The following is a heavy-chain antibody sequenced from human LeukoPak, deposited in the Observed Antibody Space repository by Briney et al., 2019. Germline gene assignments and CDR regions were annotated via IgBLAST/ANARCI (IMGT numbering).Heavy chain of an antibody. J-gene: IGHJ4*02. Sequence: HSGGSLRLSCAASGFTFSSYAMHWVRQAPGKGLEWVAVISYDGNNKYYADSVKGRFTISRDNSKNTLYLQMNSLRPEDTAVYYCARARISGYVGLGYWGQGTLVTVSS. D-gene: IGHD5-12*01. CDR2: ISYDGNNK. V-gene: IGHV3-30-3*01. CDR3: ARARISGYVGLGY. CDR1: GFTFSSYA.